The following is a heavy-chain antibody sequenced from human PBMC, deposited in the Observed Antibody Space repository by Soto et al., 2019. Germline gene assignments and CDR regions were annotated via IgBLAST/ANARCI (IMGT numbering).Heavy chain of an antibody. CDR3: AGDKSDDSRGYLYYFDY. CDR2: IIPIFGTI. Sequence: SVKVSFNPSGCTFSCDAITWVRQAPGQVLECIGGIIPIFGTINYAQNFQGRVTITADKSTTTAYMELSSLRSEDTAIYYCAGDKSDDSRGYLYYFDYWGRGNLITVSS. V-gene: IGHV1-69*06. D-gene: IGHD3-22*01. J-gene: IGHJ4*02. CDR1: GCTFSCDA.